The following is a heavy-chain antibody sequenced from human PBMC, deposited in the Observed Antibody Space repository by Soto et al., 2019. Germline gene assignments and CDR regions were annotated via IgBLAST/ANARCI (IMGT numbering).Heavy chain of an antibody. CDR2: INGDGSSI. D-gene: IGHD2-2*01. CDR1: GFPFSSYW. CDR3: TRRGCSTTGCYFN. J-gene: IGHJ4*02. V-gene: IGHV3-74*03. Sequence: SLRLSCAASGFPFSSYWMHWVRQAPGKGLVWVSRINGDGSSITYADSVKGRFTISRDNAKNTLYLQMNSLRAEDAAVYYCTRRGCSTTGCYFNWGRGTLVTVSS.